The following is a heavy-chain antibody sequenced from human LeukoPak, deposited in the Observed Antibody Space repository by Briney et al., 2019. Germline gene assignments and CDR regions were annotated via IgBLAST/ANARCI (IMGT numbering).Heavy chain of an antibody. J-gene: IGHJ4*02. CDR3: ARIYHYYDSGSYMFDY. CDR1: GFTFDDYA. D-gene: IGHD3-10*01. Sequence: GGSLRLSCAASGFTFDDYAMHWVRQAPGKGLEWVANIKQDGSDKYYVDSVKGRFTISRDNAKNSLYLQMNTLRGEDTAVYYCARIYHYYDSGSYMFDYWGQGTLVTVSS. V-gene: IGHV3-7*01. CDR2: IKQDGSDK.